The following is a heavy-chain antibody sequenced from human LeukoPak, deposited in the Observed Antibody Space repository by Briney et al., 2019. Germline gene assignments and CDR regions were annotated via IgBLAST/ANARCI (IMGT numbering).Heavy chain of an antibody. D-gene: IGHD3-22*01. CDR2: ISGSGGST. Sequence: GGSLRLSCAASGFSFSSYAMSWVRQAPGKGLEWVSAISGSGGSTYYADSVKGRFTISRDNSKNTLYLQMNSLRAEDTAVYYCAKEMAFYQTGYYYETFDYWGQGTLVTVSS. CDR1: GFSFSSYA. V-gene: IGHV3-23*01. CDR3: AKEMAFYQTGYYYETFDY. J-gene: IGHJ4*02.